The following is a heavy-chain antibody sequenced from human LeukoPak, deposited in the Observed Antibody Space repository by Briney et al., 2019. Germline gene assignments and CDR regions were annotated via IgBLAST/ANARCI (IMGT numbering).Heavy chain of an antibody. J-gene: IGHJ4*02. CDR2: IRYDGSYK. CDR3: AKDASSYDFWSGYPHR. CDR1: GFTFSSYG. V-gene: IGHV3-30*02. D-gene: IGHD3-3*01. Sequence: QAGGSLRLSCAASGFTFSSYGMHWVRQAPGKGLEWVAFIRYDGSYKYYADSVKGRFTISRDNAKNTLYLQMNSLRAEDTAVYYCAKDASSYDFWSGYPHRWGRGTLVTVSS.